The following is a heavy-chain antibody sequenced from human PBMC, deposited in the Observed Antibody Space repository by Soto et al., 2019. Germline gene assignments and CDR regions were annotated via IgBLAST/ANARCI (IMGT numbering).Heavy chain of an antibody. CDR3: ARGLHSLFDY. J-gene: IGHJ4*02. D-gene: IGHD2-21*01. V-gene: IGHV3-33*01. Sequence: GGSLRLSCTASGFTFSNYGMHWVRQAPGKGLEWVAVIWYDGNNKYYADSVKGRFTISRDNSNNTLYVQMTSLRAEDTAVYYCARGLHSLFDYWGQGTLVTVSS. CDR1: GFTFSNYG. CDR2: IWYDGNNK.